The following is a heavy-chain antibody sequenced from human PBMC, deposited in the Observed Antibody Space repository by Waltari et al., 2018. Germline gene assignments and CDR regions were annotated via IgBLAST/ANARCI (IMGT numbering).Heavy chain of an antibody. CDR1: GFTFTDYW. CDR2: IKTDGSQK. J-gene: IGHJ3*01. Sequence: EEQLVESGGGLVQPGGSLRLSCVASGFTFTDYWMSWVRQAPGRGLGVLAGIKTDGSQKCYVDSVGGRFTISRDNAENSLFLQRSSLTAEDTSIYFCSRDYNTDMSFDLWGQGTVVTVSS. D-gene: IGHD1-1*01. V-gene: IGHV3-7*03. CDR3: SRDYNTDMSFDL.